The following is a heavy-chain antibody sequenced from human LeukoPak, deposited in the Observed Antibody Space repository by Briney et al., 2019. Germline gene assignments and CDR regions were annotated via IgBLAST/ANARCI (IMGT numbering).Heavy chain of an antibody. D-gene: IGHD3-3*01. Sequence: SETLSLTCTVSGGSISSYYWSWIRQPPGKGLEWIGEINHSGSTNYNPSLKSRVTISVDTSKNQFSLKLSSVTAADTAVYYCARQDTNYDFWSGYFSGWFDPWGQGTLVTVSS. J-gene: IGHJ5*02. CDR2: INHSGST. V-gene: IGHV4-34*01. CDR3: ARQDTNYDFWSGYFSGWFDP. CDR1: GGSISSYY.